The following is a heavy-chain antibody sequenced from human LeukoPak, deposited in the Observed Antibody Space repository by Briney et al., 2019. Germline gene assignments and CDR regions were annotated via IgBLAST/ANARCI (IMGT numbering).Heavy chain of an antibody. CDR2: ISSSGSTI. Sequence: GGSLRLSCAASGFTFSSYEMNWGRQAPGKGLEWVSYISSSGSTIFYADSVKCRFTISRDNAKNSLYLQMNSLRAEDTAIYYCARDNYVKLNYWGQGTLVTVSS. CDR1: GFTFSSYE. D-gene: IGHD3-10*02. J-gene: IGHJ4*02. V-gene: IGHV3-48*03. CDR3: ARDNYVKLNY.